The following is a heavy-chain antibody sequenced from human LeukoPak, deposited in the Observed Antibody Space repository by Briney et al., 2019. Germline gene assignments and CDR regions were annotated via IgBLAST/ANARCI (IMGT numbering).Heavy chain of an antibody. Sequence: SETLSLTCTVSGGSISSGGYYWSWSRQHPGKGLEWIGYIYYSGSTYYNPSLKSRVTISVDTSKNQFSLKLSSVTAADTAVYYCARVWHYYDSSGYRDWFDPWGQGTLVTVSS. D-gene: IGHD3-22*01. CDR3: ARVWHYYDSSGYRDWFDP. CDR2: IYYSGST. V-gene: IGHV4-31*03. J-gene: IGHJ5*02. CDR1: GGSISSGGYY.